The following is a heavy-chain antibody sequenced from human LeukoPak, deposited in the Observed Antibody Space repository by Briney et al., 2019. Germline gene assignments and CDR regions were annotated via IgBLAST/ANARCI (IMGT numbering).Heavy chain of an antibody. CDR2: INHSGST. V-gene: IGHV4-34*01. Sequence: PETLSLTCAVYGGSFSGCYWSWIRQPPGKGLEWIGEINHSGSTNYNPSLKSRVTISVDTSKNQFSLKLSSVTAADTAVYYCARGRSWYYWGQGTLVTVSS. CDR1: GGSFSGCY. J-gene: IGHJ4*02. D-gene: IGHD6-13*01. CDR3: ARGRSWYY.